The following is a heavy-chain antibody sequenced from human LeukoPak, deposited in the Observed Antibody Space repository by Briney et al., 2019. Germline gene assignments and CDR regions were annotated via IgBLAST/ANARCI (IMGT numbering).Heavy chain of an antibody. CDR1: GGSISSYY. D-gene: IGHD3-22*01. J-gene: IGHJ5*02. Sequence: PSETLSLTCTVSGGSISSYYWSWIRQPPGKGLEWIGYIYYSGSTNYNPSLKSRVTISVDTSKNQFSLKLSSVTAADTAVYYCARAIRGRMIVVPVDTRFDPWGQGTLVTVSS. V-gene: IGHV4-59*12. CDR3: ARAIRGRMIVVPVDTRFDP. CDR2: IYYSGST.